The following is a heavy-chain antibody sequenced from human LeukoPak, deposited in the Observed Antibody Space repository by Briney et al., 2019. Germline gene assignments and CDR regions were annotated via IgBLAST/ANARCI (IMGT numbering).Heavy chain of an antibody. D-gene: IGHD3-22*01. CDR1: GGTFSSYA. CDR3: ARDNYYDSSGYGLDY. V-gene: IGHV1-69*04. CDR2: IIPILGIA. J-gene: IGHJ4*02. Sequence: ASVKVSCKASGGTFSSYAISWVRQAPGQGLEWMGRIIPILGIANYAQKFQGRVTITADRSTSTAYMELSSLRSEDTAVYYCARDNYYDSSGYGLDYWGQGTLVTVSS.